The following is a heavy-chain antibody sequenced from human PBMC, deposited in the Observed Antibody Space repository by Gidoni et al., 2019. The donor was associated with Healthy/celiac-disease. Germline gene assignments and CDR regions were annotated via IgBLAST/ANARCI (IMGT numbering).Heavy chain of an antibody. Sequence: QVQLVESGGGVVQPGRALRLSCAASGFTFRSDGMHWVRQAPGKGLEWVAVIWYDGSKKYYADSVKGRFTISRDNSKNTLFLQMNSLRAEDTAVYYCARDGLWSSSGAFDIWGQGTMVTVSS. J-gene: IGHJ3*02. CDR3: ARDGLWSSSGAFDI. V-gene: IGHV3-33*01. CDR2: IWYDGSKK. CDR1: GFTFRSDG. D-gene: IGHD6-6*01.